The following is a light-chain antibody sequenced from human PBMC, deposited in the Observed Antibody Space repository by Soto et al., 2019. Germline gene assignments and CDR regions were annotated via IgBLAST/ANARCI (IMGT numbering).Light chain of an antibody. CDR3: ATWDSCLSAVV. J-gene: IGLJ2*01. Sequence: QSVLTQPPSVSATPGQKVTISCSGSSSNIGNNYVSWYQQFPGAAPKLLIYDNYWRPSGIPDRFSASKSGTSATLGITGLQTGDGADYYCATWDSCLSAVVVGGGTKLTVL. CDR2: DNY. V-gene: IGLV1-51*01. CDR1: SSNIGNNY.